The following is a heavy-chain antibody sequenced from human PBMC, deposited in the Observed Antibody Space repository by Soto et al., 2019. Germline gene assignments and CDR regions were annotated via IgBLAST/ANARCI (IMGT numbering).Heavy chain of an antibody. CDR3: ARGTHLNIVVVVAATGIHNWFDP. J-gene: IGHJ5*02. CDR1: GGSFSGYY. CDR2: INHSGST. V-gene: IGHV4-34*01. D-gene: IGHD2-15*01. Sequence: QVQLQQWGAGLLKPSETLSLTCAVYGGSFSGYYWSWIRQPPGKGLEWIGEINHSGSTNYNPSLKSRVTISVDTSKNQFSLKLSSVTAADTAVYYCARGTHLNIVVVVAATGIHNWFDPWGQGTLVTVSS.